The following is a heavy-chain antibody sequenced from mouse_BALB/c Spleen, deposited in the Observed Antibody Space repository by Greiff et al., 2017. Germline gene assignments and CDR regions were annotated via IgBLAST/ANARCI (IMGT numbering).Heavy chain of an antibody. CDR3: AGNYYGYDGGDFDY. V-gene: IGHV14-3*02. Sequence: VHVKQSGAELVKPGASVKLSCTASGFNIKDTYMHWVKQRPEQGLEWIGRIDPANGNTKYDPKFQGKATITADTSSNTAYLQLSSLTSEDTAVYYCAGNYYGYDGGDFDYWGQGTTLTVSS. D-gene: IGHD2-2*01. J-gene: IGHJ2*01. CDR2: IDPANGNT. CDR1: GFNIKDTY.